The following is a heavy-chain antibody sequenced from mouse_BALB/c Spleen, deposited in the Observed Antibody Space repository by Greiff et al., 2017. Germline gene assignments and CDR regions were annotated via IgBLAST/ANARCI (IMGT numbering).Heavy chain of an antibody. CDR1: GFNIKDTY. Sequence: EVKLVESGAELVKPGASVKLSCTASGFNIKDTYMHWVKQRPEQGLEWIGRIDPANGNTKYDPKFQGKATITADTSSNTAYLQLSSLTSEDTAVYYCASGYDYYYAMDYWGQGTSVTVSS. CDR3: ASGYDYYYAMDY. CDR2: IDPANGNT. V-gene: IGHV14-3*02. D-gene: IGHD2-4*01. J-gene: IGHJ4*01.